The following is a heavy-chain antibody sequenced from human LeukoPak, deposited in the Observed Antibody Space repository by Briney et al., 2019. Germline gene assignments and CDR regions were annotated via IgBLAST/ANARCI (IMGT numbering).Heavy chain of an antibody. J-gene: IGHJ4*02. CDR1: GFTFSSYA. CDR2: LSGGGGT. CDR3: AKDSDIVVVPALTYDH. V-gene: IGHV3-23*01. D-gene: IGHD2-2*01. Sequence: GGSLRLSCAASGFTFSSYAMGWVRQAPGKGLEWVSALSGGGGTYYADSVKGRFTISRDNSKNTLYLQMNSLRAEDTAVYYCAKDSDIVVVPALTYDHWGQGTLVTVSS.